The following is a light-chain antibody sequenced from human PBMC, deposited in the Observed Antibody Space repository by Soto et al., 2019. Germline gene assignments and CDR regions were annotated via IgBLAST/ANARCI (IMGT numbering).Light chain of an antibody. CDR1: QGISNY. CDR2: AAS. J-gene: IGKJ3*01. CDR3: QKYNSAPKT. Sequence: DIQMTQSPSSLYASVRVRVTITCRASQGISNYLACYQQKPGKVPKLLIYAASTLQSGVPSRFSGSRSGTDFPRTISILQPEDVATYYCQKYNSAPKTFGPGNKLDIK. V-gene: IGKV1-27*01.